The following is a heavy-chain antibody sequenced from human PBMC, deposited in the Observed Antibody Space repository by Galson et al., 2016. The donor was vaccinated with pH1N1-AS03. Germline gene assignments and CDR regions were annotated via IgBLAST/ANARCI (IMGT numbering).Heavy chain of an antibody. V-gene: IGHV1-18*04. CDR3: ARAHYNADYVPDF. D-gene: IGHD4-17*01. CDR2: ISAYSGDT. J-gene: IGHJ4*02. Sequence: SVKVSCKASGYSFPTYSFNWVRQAPGQGLEWWGWISAYSGDTHYARKFQGRVTLTTDTSTSTAYMELRSLTPDDTAVYYCARAHYNADYVPDFWGQGTLVTVSS. CDR1: GYSFPTYS.